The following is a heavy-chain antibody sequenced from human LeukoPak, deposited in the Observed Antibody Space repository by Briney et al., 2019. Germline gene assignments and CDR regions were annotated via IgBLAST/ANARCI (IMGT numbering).Heavy chain of an antibody. Sequence: GESLKISCKGSGYSFANYWISWVRQMPGKGLEWMGRIDPSDSYTDYSPSFQGHVTISADKSISTAYLQWNSPKASDTAVYYCARPDCSGGNCYLLTYWGQGSLVTVSS. V-gene: IGHV5-10-1*01. CDR1: GYSFANYW. J-gene: IGHJ4*02. CDR3: ARPDCSGGNCYLLTY. D-gene: IGHD2-15*01. CDR2: IDPSDSYT.